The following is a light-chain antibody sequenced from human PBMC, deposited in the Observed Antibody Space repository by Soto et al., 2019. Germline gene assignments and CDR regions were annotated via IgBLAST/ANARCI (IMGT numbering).Light chain of an antibody. J-gene: IGKJ1*01. CDR3: QQSFSSPWT. Sequence: DIPMTQSPSSLSASVGDRVTITCRTSQSMSYYLNWYQQKPAKAPKLLIYAASTLQTGVPSRFSVMGSGTGFTLTISSLQPEDFATYYCQQSFSSPWTFGQGTKVDIK. CDR2: AAS. CDR1: QSMSYY. V-gene: IGKV1-39*01.